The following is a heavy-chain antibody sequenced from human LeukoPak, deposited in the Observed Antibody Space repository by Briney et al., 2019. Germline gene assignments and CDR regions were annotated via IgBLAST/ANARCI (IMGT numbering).Heavy chain of an antibody. D-gene: IGHD3-10*01. CDR1: GFTFSNSW. Sequence: PGGSLRLSCVASGFTFSNSWMIRVRQAPGKGPEWVASIKQDGSEKYYVDSVKGRFTISKDNAKNSLYLQMNSLRVEDMAIYYCARDRGPNTFDYWGQGTLVTVSS. CDR2: IKQDGSEK. J-gene: IGHJ4*02. V-gene: IGHV3-7*01. CDR3: ARDRGPNTFDY.